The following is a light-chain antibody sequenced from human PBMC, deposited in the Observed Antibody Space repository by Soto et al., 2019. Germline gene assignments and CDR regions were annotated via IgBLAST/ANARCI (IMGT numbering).Light chain of an antibody. CDR2: AAS. CDR3: HQTSSPPYT. V-gene: IGKV1-39*01. Sequence: DIQMTQSPSSLSASVGDRVTITCRASQTITNYLTWFRQKPGRAPELIIFAASNLQSGGPSRFSGSGSGTDFTLTISSLQPEDFATYYCHQTSSPPYTFGQGTKLDIK. CDR1: QTITNY. J-gene: IGKJ2*01.